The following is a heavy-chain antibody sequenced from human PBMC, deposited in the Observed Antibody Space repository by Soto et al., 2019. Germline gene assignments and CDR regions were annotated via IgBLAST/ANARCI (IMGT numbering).Heavy chain of an antibody. D-gene: IGHD2-2*01. Sequence: GGSLRLSCAASGFTFSSYGMHWVRQAPGKGLEWVSYISSSSSYTNYADSVKGRFTISRDNAKNSLYLQMNSLRDEDTAVYYCARCVGYCSSTSCPVAYRGQGT. CDR3: ARCVGYCSSTSCPVAY. V-gene: IGHV3-21*05. J-gene: IGHJ4*02. CDR1: GFTFSSYG. CDR2: ISSSSSYT.